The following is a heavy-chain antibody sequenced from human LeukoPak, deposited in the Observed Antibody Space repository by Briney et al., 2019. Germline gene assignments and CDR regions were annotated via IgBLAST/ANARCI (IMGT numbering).Heavy chain of an antibody. CDR2: ISGSGGST. V-gene: IGHV3-23*01. D-gene: IGHD3-3*01. CDR3: AKMESGYYYYYYYIDV. Sequence: PGGSLRLSCAASGFTFSSYAMSWVRQAPGKGLEWVSAISGSGGSTYYADSVKGRFTISRDNSKNTLYLQMNSLRAEDTAVYYCAKMESGYYYYYYYIDVWGKGTTVTVSS. CDR1: GFTFSSYA. J-gene: IGHJ6*03.